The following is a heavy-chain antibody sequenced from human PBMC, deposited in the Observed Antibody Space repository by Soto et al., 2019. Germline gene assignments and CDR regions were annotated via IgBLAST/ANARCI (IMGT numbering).Heavy chain of an antibody. J-gene: IGHJ4*02. CDR1: SSPTNSRYY. Sequence: SETLSLTFTVSSSPTNSRYYWGGIRQTPGKGLEWVASIYHSGSTHYNPSLNSRAPISVDTSNNQFSLRLSSVTAADTAIYYCARNTSGRNFDYWGQGTQVTVSS. D-gene: IGHD6-19*01. CDR2: IYHSGST. V-gene: IGHV4-38-2*02. CDR3: ARNTSGRNFDY.